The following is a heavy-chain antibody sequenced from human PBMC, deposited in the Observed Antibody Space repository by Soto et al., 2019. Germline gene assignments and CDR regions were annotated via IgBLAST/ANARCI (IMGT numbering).Heavy chain of an antibody. CDR3: AKGGSSSWTGMDYYYGMDV. CDR2: ISGSGSST. Sequence: GGSLRLSCAASGFTFRSYAMNWVRQAPGKGLEWVSAISGSGSSTYYADSVRGRFTISRDNSKNTLYLQMNSLRAEDTALYYCAKGGSSSWTGMDYYYGMDVWGQGTTVTVSS. CDR1: GFTFRSYA. D-gene: IGHD6-13*01. V-gene: IGHV3-23*01. J-gene: IGHJ6*02.